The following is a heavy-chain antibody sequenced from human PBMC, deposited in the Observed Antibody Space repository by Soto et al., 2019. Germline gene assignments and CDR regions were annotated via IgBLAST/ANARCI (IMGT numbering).Heavy chain of an antibody. CDR1: GGSFSGYY. D-gene: IGHD1-1*01. V-gene: IGHV4-34*01. Sequence: PSETLSLTCAVYGGSFSGYYWSWIRQPPGKGLEWMGEINHSGSTNYNPSLKSRVTISVDTSKNQFSLKLSSVTAADTAEYYCALGRDWNLGYYYYSMDVGGKGTTVTLSS. J-gene: IGHJ6*03. CDR3: ALGRDWNLGYYYYSMDV. CDR2: INHSGST.